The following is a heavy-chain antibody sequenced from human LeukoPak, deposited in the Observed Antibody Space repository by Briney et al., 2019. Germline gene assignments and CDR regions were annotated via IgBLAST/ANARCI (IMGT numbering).Heavy chain of an antibody. CDR3: ARDRNDYSNYILDY. Sequence: GASVKVSCKASGYTFTGQYLHWVRQAPGQGLEWMGWINPNSGGTNYAQKFQGRVTMTRDTSISTAYMELSRLRSDDTAVYYCARDRNDYSNYILDYWGQGTLVTVSS. J-gene: IGHJ4*02. CDR2: INPNSGGT. CDR1: GYTFTGQY. V-gene: IGHV1-2*02. D-gene: IGHD4-11*01.